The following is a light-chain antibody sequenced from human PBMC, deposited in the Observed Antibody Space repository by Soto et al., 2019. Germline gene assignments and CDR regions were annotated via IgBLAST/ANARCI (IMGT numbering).Light chain of an antibody. Sequence: AIQMTQSPSSLSASLGDRVTITCRASQGITGDLGWYQQKPGKAPKLLISATSTLQSGVPSRFSGRRSGTNFTLTISSLQPEDFATYYCIQDFISPLTVGQGTKVEL. V-gene: IGKV1-6*01. J-gene: IGKJ1*01. CDR3: IQDFISPLT. CDR1: QGITGD. CDR2: ATS.